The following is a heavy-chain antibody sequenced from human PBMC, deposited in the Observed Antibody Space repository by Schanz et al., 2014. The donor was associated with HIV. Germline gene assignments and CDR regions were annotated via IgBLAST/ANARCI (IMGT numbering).Heavy chain of an antibody. V-gene: IGHV3-33*08. CDR2: IWYDGTNK. CDR3: ANTEFPYSSSSDYYYGMDV. J-gene: IGHJ6*02. CDR1: GFTFNNFG. Sequence: QVQLVESGGGVVQPGRSLRLSCAVSGFTFNNFGMHWVRQAPGKGLEWVAVIWYDGTNKYYADSVKGRFTISRDNSRKTLYLQMNSLRVEDTAVYYCANTEFPYSSSSDYYYGMDVWGQGTTVTVSS. D-gene: IGHD6-6*01.